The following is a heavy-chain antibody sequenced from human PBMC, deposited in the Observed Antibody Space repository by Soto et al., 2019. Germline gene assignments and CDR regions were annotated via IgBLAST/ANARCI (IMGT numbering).Heavy chain of an antibody. CDR3: ARDLMGYAMDV. CDR2: ITEDGSGT. D-gene: IGHD2-8*01. CDR1: GFTFSSYP. J-gene: IGHJ6*02. Sequence: GGSLRLSCATSGFTFSSYPIHWVRQAPGKGPVWVSRITEDGSGTTYADSVKGRFTISRDNAKNSLFLQMNSLRAEDTAVYYCARDLMGYAMDVWGQGTTVTVSS. V-gene: IGHV3-74*01.